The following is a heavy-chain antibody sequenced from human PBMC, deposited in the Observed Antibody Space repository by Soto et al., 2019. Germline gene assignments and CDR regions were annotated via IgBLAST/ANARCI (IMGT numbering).Heavy chain of an antibody. Sequence: SDTLSVPCTVSGGSITSDSYYWGWIRQPPGKGLEWVASIYYSGSAYYNPSLSSRATISVDRSRNQFSLSLSSVTAADTGVYFCAREVAAIFSDDTFDLWGQGTMVT. V-gene: IGHV4-39*02. D-gene: IGHD2-21*02. J-gene: IGHJ3*01. CDR2: IYYSGSA. CDR1: GGSITSDSYY. CDR3: AREVAAIFSDDTFDL.